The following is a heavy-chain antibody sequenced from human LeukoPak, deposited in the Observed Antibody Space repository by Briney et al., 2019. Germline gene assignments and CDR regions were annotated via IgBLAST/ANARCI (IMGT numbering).Heavy chain of an antibody. CDR1: GYSFTTYW. CDR2: VYPGDSDT. J-gene: IGHJ3*02. V-gene: IGHV5-51*01. Sequence: PGESLKISCKGSGYSFTTYWIGWVRQMPGKGLEWMAIVYPGDSDTRYNPAFQGQVTVSADKATSTAYLQWSSLKASDTAMYYCARPAGKGRWSDGFDIWGQGTLVTVSS. D-gene: IGHD2-15*01. CDR3: ARPAGKGRWSDGFDI.